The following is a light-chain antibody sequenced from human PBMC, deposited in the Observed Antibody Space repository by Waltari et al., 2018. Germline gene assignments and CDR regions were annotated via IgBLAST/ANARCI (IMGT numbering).Light chain of an antibody. V-gene: IGLV6-57*03. J-gene: IGLJ2*01. CDR2: EDD. CDR3: QSYQSTSVI. CDR1: SGSISTNC. Sequence: NFMLTQPHSVSESPGKTVTISCTRSSGSISTNCVQWYQQRPGSAPTALIFEDDRRPSGVPDRFSGSIDRSSNSASLTISGLKTEDEADYYCQSYQSTSVIFGGGTKLTVL.